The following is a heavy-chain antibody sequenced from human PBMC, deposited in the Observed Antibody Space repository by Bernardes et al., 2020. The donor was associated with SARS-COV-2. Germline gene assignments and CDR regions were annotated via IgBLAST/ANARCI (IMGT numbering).Heavy chain of an antibody. Sequence: GGSLRLSCTASGISFSNYAMSWVRQAPGRGLEWVSVITGNGDITYYADSVKGRFTISRDNSKNTLYLQMNSLRAEDTARYCCAKGSFGVELLHAFGIWGQGTMVTVSS. J-gene: IGHJ3*02. V-gene: IGHV3-23*01. CDR3: AKGSFGVELLHAFGI. CDR2: ITGNGDIT. CDR1: GISFSNYA. D-gene: IGHD3-3*01.